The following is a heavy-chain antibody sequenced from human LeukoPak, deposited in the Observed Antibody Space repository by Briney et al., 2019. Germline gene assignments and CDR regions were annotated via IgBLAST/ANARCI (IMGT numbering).Heavy chain of an antibody. CDR2: INPNSGGT. V-gene: IGHV1-2*02. J-gene: IGHJ4*02. Sequence: ASVKVSCKASGYTFTGYYMHWVRQAPGQGLEWMGWINPNSGGTNYAQKFQGRVTMTRDTSISTAYMELSRLRYDDKAVYYCARDLEVTGKDDYWGQGTLVTVSS. CDR1: GYTFTGYY. CDR3: ARDLEVTGKDDY.